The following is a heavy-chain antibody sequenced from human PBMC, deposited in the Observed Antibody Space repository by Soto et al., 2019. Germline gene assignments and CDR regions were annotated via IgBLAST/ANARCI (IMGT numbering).Heavy chain of an antibody. V-gene: IGHV1-18*01. CDR2: ISAYNGNT. CDR1: GYTFTSCG. D-gene: IGHD6-13*01. Sequence: GASVKVSCKASGYTFTSCGISWVRQAPGQGLEWMGWISAYNGNTNYAQKLQGRVTMTTDTSTSTAYMELRSLRSDDTAVYYCARSPYIAAAGTPSAFDYWGQGTLVTVSS. J-gene: IGHJ4*02. CDR3: ARSPYIAAAGTPSAFDY.